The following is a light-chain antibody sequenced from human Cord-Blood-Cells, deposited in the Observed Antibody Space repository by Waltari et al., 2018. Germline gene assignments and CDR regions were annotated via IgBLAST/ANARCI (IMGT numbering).Light chain of an antibody. J-gene: IGKJ4*01. V-gene: IGKV1-33*01. CDR2: DAS. CDR1: QDISNY. CDR3: QQYDNLPPLT. Sequence: DIQMTQSPSSLSASVGDRVTITGQVSQDISNYLNWYQQKPEKAPKLLIYDASNLETGVPSRFSGSGAGTDFTFTISSLKPEDIATYYCQQYDNLPPLTFGGGTKVEIK.